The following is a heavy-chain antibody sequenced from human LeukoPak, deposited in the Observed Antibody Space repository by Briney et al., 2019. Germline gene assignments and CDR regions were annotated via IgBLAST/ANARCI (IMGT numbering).Heavy chain of an antibody. Sequence: GASVKVSCKASGYTFTSYDIHWVRQATGQGLEWMGWMNPNSGNTGYAQKFQGRVTMTRNTSISTAYMELSSLRSEDTAVYYCARGGTSTFRYYYYMDVWGKGTTVTISS. V-gene: IGHV1-8*01. CDR3: ARGGTSTFRYYYYMDV. J-gene: IGHJ6*03. CDR1: GYTFTSYD. CDR2: MNPNSGNT. D-gene: IGHD2-2*01.